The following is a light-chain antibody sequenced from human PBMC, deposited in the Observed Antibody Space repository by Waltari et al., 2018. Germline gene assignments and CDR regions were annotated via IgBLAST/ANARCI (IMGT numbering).Light chain of an antibody. V-gene: IGKV4-1*01. CDR1: QSVLYSSSNKNY. CDR2: WAS. J-gene: IGKJ1*01. CDR3: QQYYSFPQT. Sequence: DIVMTQSPDSLAVSLGERATIHCKSSQSVLYSSSNKNYLAWYQQKPGQPPKLLIYWASTRESGVPDLFSGSGSGTDFTLTISSLQAEEVAVYYCQQYYSFPQTFGQGTKVEIK.